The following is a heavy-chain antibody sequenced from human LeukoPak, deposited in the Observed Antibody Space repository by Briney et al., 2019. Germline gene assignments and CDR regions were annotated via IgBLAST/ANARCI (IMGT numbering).Heavy chain of an antibody. CDR2: FDPEDGET. CDR1: GYTLTELS. J-gene: IGHJ4*02. CDR3: ARDGGYYYGSGTFVGV. D-gene: IGHD3-10*01. V-gene: IGHV1-24*01. Sequence: ASVKVSCKVSGYTLTELSMHWVRQAPGKGLEWMGGFDPEDGETIYAQKFQGRVTMTEDTSTSTAYMGLRSLRSDDTAVYYCARDGGYYYGSGTFVGVWGQGTLVTVSS.